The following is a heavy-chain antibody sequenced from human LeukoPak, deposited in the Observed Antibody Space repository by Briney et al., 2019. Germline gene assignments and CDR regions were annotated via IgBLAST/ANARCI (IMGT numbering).Heavy chain of an antibody. D-gene: IGHD2-2*02. CDR3: ARSYGAIPGFANWFEG. V-gene: IGHV4-34*01. J-gene: IGHJ5*02. CDR2: INHSGST. Sequence: PSETLSLTCAVYGGSFSGYYWSWIRQPPRKGLEWIGEINHSGSTNYNPSLKSRVTISVDTSKKQFSLKLSSVTAAATAVHYCARSYGAIPGFANWFEGWGQGTLVIVSS. CDR1: GGSFSGYY.